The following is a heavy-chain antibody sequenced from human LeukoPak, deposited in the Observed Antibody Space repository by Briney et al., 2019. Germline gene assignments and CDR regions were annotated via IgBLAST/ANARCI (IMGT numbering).Heavy chain of an antibody. CDR3: ARVARKTYYDFWSGYGDAFDI. V-gene: IGHV3-21*06. J-gene: IGHJ3*02. D-gene: IGHD3-3*01. Sequence: DSIQGRFTISRDNAENSLYLQMNSLRAEDTAVYYCARVARKTYYDFWSGYGDAFDIWGQGTMVTISS.